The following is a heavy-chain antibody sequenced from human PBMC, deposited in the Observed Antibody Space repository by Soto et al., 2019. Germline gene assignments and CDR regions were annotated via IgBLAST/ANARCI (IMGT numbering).Heavy chain of an antibody. CDR3: ARVYYGNYILDY. Sequence: PGGSLRLSCVVSGFSLSDYYMSWLRQAPGKGLEWISYISNTSSTKYYADSVKGRFTISRDNATNSLYLQMNSLRGEDTAVYYCARVYYGNYILDYWGQGTLVTVSS. CDR1: GFSLSDYY. CDR2: ISNTSSTK. J-gene: IGHJ4*02. D-gene: IGHD4-17*01. V-gene: IGHV3-11*01.